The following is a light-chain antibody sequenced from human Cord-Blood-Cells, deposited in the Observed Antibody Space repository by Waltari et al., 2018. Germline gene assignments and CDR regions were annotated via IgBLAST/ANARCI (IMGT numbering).Light chain of an antibody. V-gene: IGKV1-39*01. J-gene: IGKJ4*01. CDR2: AAS. CDR1: QSISSY. CDR3: QQSYSTLT. Sequence: DIQMTQSPSSLSASVGDRVTITCRASQSISSYLNGYQQKPGKAPKLLIYAASSLQSGGPSRFSGSGSGTDFTLTISSLQPEDFATYYCQQSYSTLTFGGGTKVEIK.